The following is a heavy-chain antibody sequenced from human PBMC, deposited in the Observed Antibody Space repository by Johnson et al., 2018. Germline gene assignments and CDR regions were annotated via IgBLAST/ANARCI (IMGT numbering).Heavy chain of an antibody. Sequence: QVQLVQSGGGVVQPGRSMGLSCAASGFTFSSYGMHWVRQAPGKGLEWVAVISYDGSNKSYADSVKGRFTISRENSKHTLYLQMTSRRAEDTSVYYCARDLGDQLLSHSTIYGMDVWGQGTTVTVSS. CDR3: ARDLGDQLLSHSTIYGMDV. CDR2: ISYDGSNK. CDR1: GFTFSSYG. D-gene: IGHD2-2*01. J-gene: IGHJ6*02. V-gene: IGHV3-30*03.